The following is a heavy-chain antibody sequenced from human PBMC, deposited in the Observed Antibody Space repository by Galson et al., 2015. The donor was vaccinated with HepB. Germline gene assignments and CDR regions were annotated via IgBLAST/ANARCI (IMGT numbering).Heavy chain of an antibody. CDR3: ATDRAPGYYFDY. J-gene: IGHJ4*02. Sequence: SLRLSCAASGFTFSTYSMNWVRQAPGKGLGWVPSISSSSYYIYYADSVKGRFTISRDNAKNSLYLQMNSLRAEDTAVYYRATDRAPGYYFDYWGQGTLVTVSS. CDR2: ISSSSYYI. D-gene: IGHD3-10*01. CDR1: GFTFSTYS. V-gene: IGHV3-21*01.